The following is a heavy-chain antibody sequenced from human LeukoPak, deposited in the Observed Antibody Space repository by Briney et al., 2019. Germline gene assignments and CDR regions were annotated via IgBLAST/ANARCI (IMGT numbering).Heavy chain of an antibody. CDR2: ISGSGGST. D-gene: IGHD3-22*01. CDR3: AKAIDYYDSSAPGY. Sequence: GGSLRLSCAASGFTFSSYAMSWVRQAPGKGLEWVSAISGSGGSTYYAGSVKGRFTISRDNSKNTLYLQMNSLRAEDTAVYYCAKAIDYYDSSAPGYWGQGTLVTVSS. V-gene: IGHV3-23*01. CDR1: GFTFSSYA. J-gene: IGHJ4*02.